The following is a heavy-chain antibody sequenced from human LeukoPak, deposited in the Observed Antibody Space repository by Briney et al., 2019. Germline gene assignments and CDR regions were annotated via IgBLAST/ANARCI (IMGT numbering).Heavy chain of an antibody. Sequence: LETLSLTCAVYSGSFSGYYLSWMRQPPGKGLEWIGEINVSGSAKCNPSLKNRVTLSVDTSNNQFSLRLSYVAAADTAVYYCARRLVDCGATQVCDDWGQGTLVTVSS. CDR1: SGSFSGYY. D-gene: IGHD2-21*01. V-gene: IGHV4-34*01. J-gene: IGHJ4*02. CDR2: INVSGSA. CDR3: ARRLVDCGATQVCDD.